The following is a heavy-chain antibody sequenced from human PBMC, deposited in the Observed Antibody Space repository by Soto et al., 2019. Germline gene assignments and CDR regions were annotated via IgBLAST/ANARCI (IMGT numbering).Heavy chain of an antibody. CDR1: GGSFSGYS. CDR3: VRALVAATLGWFVP. Sequence: QVQLQPWGAGLLKPSETLSLTCAVYGGSFSGYSWSWIRQPPGKGLEWIGEINRSGSTKYNQSLRSRVTISVDTSKNHFSLKLNSVTAADTAIYYCVRALVAATLGWFVPWGQGSLVTVSS. CDR2: INRSGST. D-gene: IGHD2-15*01. V-gene: IGHV4-34*01. J-gene: IGHJ5*02.